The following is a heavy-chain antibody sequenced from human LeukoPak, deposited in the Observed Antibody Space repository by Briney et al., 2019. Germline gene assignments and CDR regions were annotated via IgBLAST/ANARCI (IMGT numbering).Heavy chain of an antibody. CDR1: GYTFTGYY. CDR3: ARVGTTVTHDAFDI. J-gene: IGHJ3*02. D-gene: IGHD4-17*01. Sequence: ASVKVSCKASGYTFTGYYMHWVRQAPGQGLEWMGRINPNSGATNYAQKFQGRVTRTRDTSVSTAYMELSRLRSDDTAVYYCARVGTTVTHDAFDIWGQGTMVTVSS. V-gene: IGHV1-2*06. CDR2: INPNSGAT.